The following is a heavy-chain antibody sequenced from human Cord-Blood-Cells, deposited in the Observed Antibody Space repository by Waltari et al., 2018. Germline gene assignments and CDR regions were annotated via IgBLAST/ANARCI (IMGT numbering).Heavy chain of an antibody. J-gene: IGHJ1*01. CDR2: IIPILGTA. CDR1: GGTFSSYA. D-gene: IGHD3-10*01. V-gene: IGHV1-69*01. CDR3: AREIWGFRESFQH. Sequence: QVQLVQSGAEVKKPGSSVKVSCKASGGTFSSYAISWVRQAPGQGLEWMGGIIPILGTANYAQKFQGRGTITADESTSTAYMELSSLRSEDTAVYYCAREIWGFRESFQHWGQGTLVTVSS.